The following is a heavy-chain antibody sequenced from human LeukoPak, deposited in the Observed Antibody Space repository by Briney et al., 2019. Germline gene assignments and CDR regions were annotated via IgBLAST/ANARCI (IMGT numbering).Heavy chain of an antibody. CDR1: GFTLSSYA. J-gene: IGHJ4*02. D-gene: IGHD6-13*01. CDR3: AKGSSSWYGIAY. V-gene: IGHV3-23*01. Sequence: GGSLRLSCAASGFTLSSYAMSWVRQAPGKGLEWVSAISGSGGSTYYADSVKGRFTISRDNSKNTLYLQMNSLRAEDTAVYYCAKGSSSWYGIAYWGQGTLVTVSS. CDR2: ISGSGGST.